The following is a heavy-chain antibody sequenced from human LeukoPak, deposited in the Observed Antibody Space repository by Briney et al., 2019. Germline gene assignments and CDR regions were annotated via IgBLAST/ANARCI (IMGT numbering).Heavy chain of an antibody. V-gene: IGHV1-18*01. CDR3: ATLLPTVTKYSGGAFDI. J-gene: IGHJ3*02. CDR1: GYTFTSYG. Sequence: GASVKVSCKASGYTFTSYGISWVRQAPGQGLEWMGWISAYNGNTNYAQKLQGRVTMTTDTSTSTAYMELRSLRSDDTAVYYCATLLPTVTKYSGGAFDIWGQGTMVTVSS. D-gene: IGHD4-17*01. CDR2: ISAYNGNT.